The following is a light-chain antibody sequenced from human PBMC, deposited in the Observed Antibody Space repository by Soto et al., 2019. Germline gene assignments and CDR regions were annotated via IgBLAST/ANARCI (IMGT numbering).Light chain of an antibody. V-gene: IGKV1-39*01. CDR3: RQSDIAPFT. J-gene: IGKJ5*01. CDR1: QTISTF. Sequence: DIQMTQSPSSLSASVGDRVTVTCRASQTISTFLNWYQQKPGKAPKLLIYAASSLQTGVASRVSVGGSRTDFTLTISSLQPEDFETYYCRQSDIAPFTFGEGTRLEMK. CDR2: AAS.